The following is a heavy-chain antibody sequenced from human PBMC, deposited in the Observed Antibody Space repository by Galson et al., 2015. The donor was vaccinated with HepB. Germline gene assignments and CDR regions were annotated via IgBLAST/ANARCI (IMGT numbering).Heavy chain of an antibody. Sequence: SLRLSCAASGFTFTTYAMHWVRQAPGKGLEWVAVIWHDGRNEYYADSVRGRFAISRDNSRSTLYLQMDSLRVEDTAVYYCARDLEWGLQDAYFYFYGVDVWGQGTTVTVSS. CDR1: GFTFTTYA. D-gene: IGHD3-3*01. J-gene: IGHJ6*02. CDR3: ARDLEWGLQDAYFYFYGVDV. V-gene: IGHV3-33*01. CDR2: IWHDGRNE.